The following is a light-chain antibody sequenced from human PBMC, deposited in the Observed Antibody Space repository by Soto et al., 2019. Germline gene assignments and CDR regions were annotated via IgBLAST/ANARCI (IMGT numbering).Light chain of an antibody. CDR3: HQYGSSQT. V-gene: IGKV3-20*01. Sequence: EIVLTQSPGTLSLSPGERATFACRASQRVSSAYLAWYQQKPGQAPRLLIYVATSRATGIPDRFSGSGAWTDFTRPRSRLEPEYFAVYCFHQYGSSQTFGQGPMVE. CDR2: VAT. J-gene: IGKJ1*01. CDR1: QRVSSAY.